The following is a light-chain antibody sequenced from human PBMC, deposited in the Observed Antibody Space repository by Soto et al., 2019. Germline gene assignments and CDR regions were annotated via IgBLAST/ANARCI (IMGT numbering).Light chain of an antibody. V-gene: IGLV1-47*01. CDR3: AAWDATLSGYV. Sequence: QSVLTQPPSASGTPGQRVTISCSGSSSNIGTDDVFWYLQFPGTAPKLLIYKNNQRPSGVSDRFSGTKSGTSASLAISGLRSADEADYYCAAWDATLSGYVFGTGTKLTVL. CDR2: KNN. J-gene: IGLJ1*01. CDR1: SSNIGTDD.